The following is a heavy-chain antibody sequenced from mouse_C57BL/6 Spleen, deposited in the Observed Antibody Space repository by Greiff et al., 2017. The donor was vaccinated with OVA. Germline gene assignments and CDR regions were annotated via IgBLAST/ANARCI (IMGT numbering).Heavy chain of an antibody. V-gene: IGHV1-15*01. Sequence: VQLQQSGAELVRPGASVTLSCKASGYTFTDYEMHWVKQTPVHGLEWIGAIDPETGGTAYNQKFKGKAIRTADKSSRTAYMELRSLTSEDSAVYYCTSPYYGSSPAWFAYWGQGTLVTVSA. CDR2: IDPETGGT. CDR1: GYTFTDYE. CDR3: TSPYYGSSPAWFAY. J-gene: IGHJ3*01. D-gene: IGHD1-1*01.